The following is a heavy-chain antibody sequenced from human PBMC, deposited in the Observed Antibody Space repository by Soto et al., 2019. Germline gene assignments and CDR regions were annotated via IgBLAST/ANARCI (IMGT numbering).Heavy chain of an antibody. CDR2: TYYRSKWYN. CDR3: ARGFFPHSSSPLDY. Sequence: QSQTFSLTCAISGDSVSSNSAAWNWIRQSPSRGLEWLGRTYYRSKWYNDYAVSVKSRITINPDTSKNQFSLQLNSVTPEDTAVYYCARGFFPHSSSPLDYWGQGTLVTVSS. D-gene: IGHD6-6*01. CDR1: GDSVSSNSAA. J-gene: IGHJ4*02. V-gene: IGHV6-1*01.